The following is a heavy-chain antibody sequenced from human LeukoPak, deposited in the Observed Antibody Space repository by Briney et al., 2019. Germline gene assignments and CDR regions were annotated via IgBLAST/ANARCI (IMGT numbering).Heavy chain of an antibody. D-gene: IGHD5-12*01. V-gene: IGHV3-48*01. CDR1: GFTFSTYS. CDR2: ISGSSGTI. Sequence: GGSLRLSCAASGFTFSTYSMNWVRQAPGKGLEWVSYISGSSGTIFYAESVRGRFTISRDNAKTSLYLQMNSLRAEDTAVYYCARGPSGYHNTGGQGTLVTVSS. J-gene: IGHJ4*02. CDR3: ARGPSGYHNT.